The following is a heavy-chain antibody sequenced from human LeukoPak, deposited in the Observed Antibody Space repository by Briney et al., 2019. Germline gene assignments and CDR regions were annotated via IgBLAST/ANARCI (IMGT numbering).Heavy chain of an antibody. J-gene: IGHJ6*02. CDR1: GYTFTSYG. CDR3: ARDIGSGWFDYYYYYGMDV. CDR2: ISAYNGNT. V-gene: IGHV1-18*01. Sequence: GASVKVSCKASGYTFTSYGISWVRQAPGQGLEWMGWISAYNGNTNYAQKLQGRVTMTTDTPTNTAYMELRSLRSDDTAVYYCARDIGSGWFDYYYYYGMDVWGQGTTVTVSS. D-gene: IGHD6-19*01.